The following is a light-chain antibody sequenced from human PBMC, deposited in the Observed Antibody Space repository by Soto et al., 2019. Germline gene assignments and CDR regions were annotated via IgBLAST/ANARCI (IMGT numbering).Light chain of an antibody. CDR2: GAS. V-gene: IGKV3-20*01. J-gene: IGKJ5*01. CDR1: QSVSSSY. Sequence: EIVLRQSPGTLSLSPGERATLSCGASQSVSSSYLAWYQQKPGQAPRLLIYGASSRATGIPDRFSGSGSGTDFTLTISRLEPEDFAVYYCQQYGSSLITFGQGTRLEIK. CDR3: QQYGSSLIT.